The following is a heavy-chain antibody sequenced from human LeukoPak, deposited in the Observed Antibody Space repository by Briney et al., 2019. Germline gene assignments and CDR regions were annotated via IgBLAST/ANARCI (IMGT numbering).Heavy chain of an antibody. V-gene: IGHV4-38-2*02. J-gene: IGHJ5*02. Sequence: SETLSLTCTVSGYSISSGYYWGWIRPPPGKGLEWIGSIYHSGSTYYNPSLKSRVTIPVDTSKNQFSLKLSSVTAADTAVYYCARVHTAIANWFDPWGQGTLVTVSS. D-gene: IGHD5-18*01. CDR2: IYHSGST. CDR1: GYSISSGYY. CDR3: ARVHTAIANWFDP.